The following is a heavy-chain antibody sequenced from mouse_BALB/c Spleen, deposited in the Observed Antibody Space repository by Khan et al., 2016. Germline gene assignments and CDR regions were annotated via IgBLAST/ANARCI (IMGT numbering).Heavy chain of an antibody. CDR1: GYSITSGYY. CDR2: ISYDGSN. J-gene: IGHJ2*01. Sequence: EVQLQESGPGLVKPSQSLSLTCSVTGYSITSGYYWNWIRQFPGNKLEWMGYISYDGSNNYNPSLKNRISITRDTSKNQFFLKFNSVTTEDTATYSCARGGDYFFDYWGQGTTLTVSS. CDR3: ARGGDYFFDY. V-gene: IGHV3-6*02.